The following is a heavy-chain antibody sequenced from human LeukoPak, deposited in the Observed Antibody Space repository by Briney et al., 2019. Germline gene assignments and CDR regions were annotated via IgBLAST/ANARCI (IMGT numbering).Heavy chain of an antibody. V-gene: IGHV1-18*01. CDR2: ISGYNGNT. J-gene: IGHJ4*02. CDR1: GYIFPNYG. CDR3: ARDYGDFWSGYWPFY. D-gene: IGHD3-3*01. Sequence: EASVKVSCKASGYIFPNYGISWVRQAPGQGPEWMGRISGYNGNTKYAQKVQGRVTMTTDTSTSTAYMELRSLRSDDTAVYYCARDYGDFWSGYWPFYWGQGTLVTVSS.